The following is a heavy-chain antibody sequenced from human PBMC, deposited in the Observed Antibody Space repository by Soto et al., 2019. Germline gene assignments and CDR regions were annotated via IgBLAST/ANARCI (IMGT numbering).Heavy chain of an antibody. CDR1: GFTFSSYS. CDR2: ISSSSSYI. V-gene: IGHV3-21*01. Sequence: EVQLVESGGGLVKPGGSLRRSCAASGFTFSSYSMNWVRQAPGKGLEWVSSISSSSSYIYYADSVKGRFTISRDNAKNSLYLQMNSLRAEDTAVYYCARGDYARQNAFDIWGQGTMVTVSS. D-gene: IGHD2-2*01. J-gene: IGHJ3*02. CDR3: ARGDYARQNAFDI.